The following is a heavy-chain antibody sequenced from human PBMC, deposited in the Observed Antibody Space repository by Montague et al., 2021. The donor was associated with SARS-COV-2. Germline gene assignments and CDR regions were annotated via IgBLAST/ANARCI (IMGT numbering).Heavy chain of an antibody. CDR1: GGSIGSYY. Sequence: SETLSLTYTVSGGSIGSYYWSWIRQPPGKGLEWIGYIYYSRSTNYNPSLKSRVTISVDTSKNQFSLKVRSVTAADTAVYYCARRRERWSDAFDIWGQGTMVTVSS. CDR2: IYYSRST. D-gene: IGHD2-15*01. J-gene: IGHJ3*02. CDR3: ARRRERWSDAFDI. V-gene: IGHV4-59*08.